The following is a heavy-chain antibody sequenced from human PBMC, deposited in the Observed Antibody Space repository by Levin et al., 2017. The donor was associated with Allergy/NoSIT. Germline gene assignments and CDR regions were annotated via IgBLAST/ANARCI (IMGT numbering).Heavy chain of an antibody. D-gene: IGHD3-3*01. V-gene: IGHV3-48*03. J-gene: IGHJ4*02. CDR1: GFTFSSYE. Sequence: GGSLRLSCAASGFTFSSYEMNWVRQAPGKGLEWVSYISSGGSTIYYADSVKGRFTISRDNSKNSLYLQMNSLRAEDTAVYYCPRQLGNFWSGYNYFDYWGQGTLVTVSS. CDR2: ISSGGSTI. CDR3: PRQLGNFWSGYNYFDY.